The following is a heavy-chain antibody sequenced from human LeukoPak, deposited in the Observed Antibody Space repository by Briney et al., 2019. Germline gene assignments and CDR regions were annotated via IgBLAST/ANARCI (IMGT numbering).Heavy chain of an antibody. CDR2: IAGNGGGT. D-gene: IGHD3-22*01. Sequence: SGGPLRLSCSASGLTFRSYAMHWVRQATGKGLECVSGIAGNGGGTFCAGSVKGRFTISRDNFKNTLYLQMSSLRAEDTAVYYCAKGSSYFYDSSGYRLDYWGQGTLVTVSS. J-gene: IGHJ4*02. V-gene: IGHV3-64D*06. CDR1: GLTFRSYA. CDR3: AKGSSYFYDSSGYRLDY.